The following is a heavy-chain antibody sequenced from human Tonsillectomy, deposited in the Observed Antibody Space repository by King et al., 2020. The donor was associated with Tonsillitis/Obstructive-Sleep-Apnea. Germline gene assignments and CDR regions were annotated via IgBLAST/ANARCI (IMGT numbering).Heavy chain of an antibody. V-gene: IGHV3-72*01. J-gene: IGHJ4*02. Sequence: EVQLVESGGGLVQPGGSLRLSCAASGFTFSDHYMDWVRQAPGKGLEWVGRTRNKANSYTTEYAASVKGRFTISRDDSKNSLYLQMNSLKTEDTAVYYCARVRIAAAGTDAFDYWGRGTLVTVSS. CDR1: GFTFSDHY. CDR3: ARVRIAAAGTDAFDY. CDR2: TRNKANSYTT. D-gene: IGHD6-13*01.